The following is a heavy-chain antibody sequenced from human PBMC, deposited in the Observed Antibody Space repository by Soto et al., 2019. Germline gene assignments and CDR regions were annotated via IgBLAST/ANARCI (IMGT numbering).Heavy chain of an antibody. J-gene: IGHJ6*02. CDR2: ISYDGNTK. CDR1: GFPFSSYG. D-gene: IGHD2-2*02. CDR3: AKSRVIGTGSYTDMDV. V-gene: IGHV3-30*18. Sequence: QVQLVESGGGVFQPGKSLRLSCAASGFPFSSYGIHWVLQAPGKGLEWVAIISYDGNTKDYADSVKGRFTISRDNSKSTLYLEMHSLRHEDTAIYYCAKSRVIGTGSYTDMDVWGQGTTVTVSS.